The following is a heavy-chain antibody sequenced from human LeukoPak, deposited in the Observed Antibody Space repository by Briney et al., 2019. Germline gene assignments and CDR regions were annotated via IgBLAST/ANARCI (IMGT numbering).Heavy chain of an antibody. CDR1: GFTFSSYA. J-gene: IGHJ4*02. V-gene: IGHV3-9*03. CDR2: ISWNSGSI. Sequence: GGSLRLSCAASGFTFSSYAMNWVRQSPGKGLEWVSGISWNSGSIGYADSVKGRFTISRDNAKNSLYLQMNSLRAEDMALYYCTASQLVGGYYFDYWGQGTLVTVSS. CDR3: TASQLVGGYYFDY. D-gene: IGHD6-6*01.